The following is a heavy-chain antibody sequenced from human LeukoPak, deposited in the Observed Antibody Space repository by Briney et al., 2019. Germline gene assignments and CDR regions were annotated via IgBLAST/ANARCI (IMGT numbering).Heavy chain of an antibody. J-gene: IGHJ4*02. CDR1: GFTFSTYW. CDR3: ARDPESSAFDL. V-gene: IGHV3-7*01. Sequence: GGSLRLSCVASGFTFSTYWMSWVRQTPEKRLEFVANIKQDGSVKSYMDSLKGRSNISRDNAGESLYLEINSLRADDTAVYYCARDPESSAFDLWGQGALVTVSS. CDR2: IKQDGSVK.